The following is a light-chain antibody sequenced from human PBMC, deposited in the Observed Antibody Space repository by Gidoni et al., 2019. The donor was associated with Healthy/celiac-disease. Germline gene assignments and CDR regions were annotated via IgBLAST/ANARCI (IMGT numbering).Light chain of an antibody. CDR3: QQYDNLPSIT. CDR1: QDISNY. J-gene: IGKJ5*01. Sequence: DIQMTQSPTSLSASIGDRVTITCQASQDISNYLNWYQQKPGKAPKLLIYDASNLERGVPSRFSGSGSGTDFTFTISSLQPEDIATYYCQQYDNLPSITFXPXPRLEIK. V-gene: IGKV1-33*01. CDR2: DAS.